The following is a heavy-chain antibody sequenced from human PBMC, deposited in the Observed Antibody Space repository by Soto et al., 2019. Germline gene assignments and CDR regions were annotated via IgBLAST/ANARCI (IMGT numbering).Heavy chain of an antibody. Sequence: QVQLQESGPGLVKPSETLSLTCAVSGDSISSYYCMWIRQPPGKGLESIGYLYYGRSANYNPSLKSRVTFSVDTSTNQCSLTLSSMPAADTAVYYCALRSMAVVPEYWGQGTLVTVAS. V-gene: IGHV4-59*01. CDR2: LYYGRSA. J-gene: IGHJ4*02. CDR1: GDSISSYY. CDR3: ALRSMAVVPEY. D-gene: IGHD3-22*01.